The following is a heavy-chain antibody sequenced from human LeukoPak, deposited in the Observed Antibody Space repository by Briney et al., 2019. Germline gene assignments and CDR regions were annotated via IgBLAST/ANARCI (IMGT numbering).Heavy chain of an antibody. CDR3: ASTLVKVFDY. D-gene: IGHD4-23*01. CDR1: GFTVSSNQ. CDR2: IYSGGST. J-gene: IGHJ4*02. Sequence: GGSLRLSCAVSGFTVSSNQMNWVRQAPGKGLEWVSTIYSGGSTYYADSVKGRFTISRDNSKNTLYLRMNSLRAEDTAVYYCASTLVKVFDYWGQGTLVTVSS. V-gene: IGHV3-66*01.